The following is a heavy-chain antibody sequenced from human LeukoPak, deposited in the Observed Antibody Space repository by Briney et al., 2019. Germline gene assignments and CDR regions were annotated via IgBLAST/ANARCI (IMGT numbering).Heavy chain of an antibody. CDR3: ARVIADSGSYFWFDP. Sequence: SQTLSLTCTVSGGSISSYYWSWIRQPPGKGLEWSGYIYYSGSTNYNPSLKSRVTISVDTSKNQFSLKLSSVTAADTAVYYCARVIADSGSYFWFDPWGQGTLVTVSS. V-gene: IGHV4-59*01. CDR1: GGSISSYY. D-gene: IGHD1-26*01. J-gene: IGHJ5*02. CDR2: IYYSGST.